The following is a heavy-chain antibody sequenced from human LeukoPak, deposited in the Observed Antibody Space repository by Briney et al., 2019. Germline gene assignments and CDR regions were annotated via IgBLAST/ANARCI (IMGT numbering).Heavy chain of an antibody. Sequence: ASVKVSCKASGYTFSSYDINWVRQATGQGLEWMGWMNPNSGKKGYAQKFQGRVTMTRNTSISTAYMGLSSLRSEDTAVYYCARVGRAVAGTYQLDYWGQGTLVTVSS. D-gene: IGHD6-19*01. CDR2: MNPNSGKK. V-gene: IGHV1-8*01. CDR1: GYTFSSYD. J-gene: IGHJ4*02. CDR3: ARVGRAVAGTYQLDY.